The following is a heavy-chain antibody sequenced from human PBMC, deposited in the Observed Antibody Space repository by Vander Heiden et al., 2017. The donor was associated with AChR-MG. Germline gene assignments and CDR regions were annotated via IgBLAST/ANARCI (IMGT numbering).Heavy chain of an antibody. CDR2: IKSKTDGGTT. CDR1: GFTFSNAW. CDR3: TTDIYDDSSGYYRDY. D-gene: IGHD3-22*01. V-gene: IGHV3-15*01. Sequence: EVQLVESGGGLVKPGGSLRLSCAASGFTFSNAWMSWVRQAPGKGLEWVGRIKSKTDGGTTDYAAPVKGRFTISRDDSKNTLYLQMNSLKTEDTAVYYCTTDIYDDSSGYYRDYWGQGTLVTVSS. J-gene: IGHJ4*02.